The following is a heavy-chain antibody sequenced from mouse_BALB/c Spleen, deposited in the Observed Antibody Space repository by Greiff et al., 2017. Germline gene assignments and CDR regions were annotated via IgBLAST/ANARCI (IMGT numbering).Heavy chain of an antibody. CDR3: ASRNPWFAY. J-gene: IGHJ3*01. CDR2: ISNGGGST. V-gene: IGHV5-12-2*01. D-gene: IGHD2-1*01. Sequence: DVKLVESGGGLVQPGGSLKLSCAASGFTFSSYTMSWVRQTPEKRLEWVAYISNGGGSTYYPDTVKGRFTISRDNAKNTLYLQMSSLKSEDTAMYYCASRNPWFAYWGQGTLVTVSA. CDR1: GFTFSSYT.